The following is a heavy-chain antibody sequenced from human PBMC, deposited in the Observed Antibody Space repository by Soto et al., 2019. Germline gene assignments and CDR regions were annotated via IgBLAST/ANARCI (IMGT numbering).Heavy chain of an antibody. V-gene: IGHV3-30*18. CDR3: AKKALSDSSGYYYAPIWFDY. CDR1: GFTFSSYA. J-gene: IGHJ4*02. Sequence: PGGSLRLSCAASGFTFSSYAIHWVRQAPGKGLEWVAVISYDGSNKYEADSVKGRFTISRDNSKNTLYLQMNSLRAEDAAVYYCAKKALSDSSGYYYAPIWFDYWGQGTLVTVSS. D-gene: IGHD3-22*01. CDR2: ISYDGSNK.